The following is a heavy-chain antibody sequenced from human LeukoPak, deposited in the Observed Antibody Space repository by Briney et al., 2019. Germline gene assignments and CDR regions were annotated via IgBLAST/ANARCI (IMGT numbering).Heavy chain of an antibody. V-gene: IGHV1-8*01. CDR2: MNPNSGNT. CDR3: ARDPGIAAAEPPSDY. CDR1: GYTFTSYD. D-gene: IGHD6-13*01. Sequence: ASVKVSCKASGYTFTSYDINWVRQATGQGLEWMGWMNPNSGNTGYAQKLQGRVTMTTDTSTSTAYMELRSLRSDDTAVYYCARDPGIAAAEPPSDYWGQGTLVTVSS. J-gene: IGHJ4*02.